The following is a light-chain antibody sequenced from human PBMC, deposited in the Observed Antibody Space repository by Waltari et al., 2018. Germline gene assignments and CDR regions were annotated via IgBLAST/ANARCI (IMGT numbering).Light chain of an antibody. CDR3: QKYGSSPPWT. CDR1: QTVANTS. J-gene: IGKJ1*01. CDR2: GAS. Sequence: EIVLTQSPGTLSLSPGERCTLSCRASQTVANTSLAWYQHKPGQAPRLLVYGASSRAPGIPDRFSGSGSGTDFTLTINSLEPEDFAVYYCQKYGSSPPWTFGQGTKVEIK. V-gene: IGKV3-20*01.